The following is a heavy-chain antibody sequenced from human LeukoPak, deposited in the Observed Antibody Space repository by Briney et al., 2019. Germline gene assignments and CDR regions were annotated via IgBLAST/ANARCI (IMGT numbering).Heavy chain of an antibody. D-gene: IGHD1-26*01. V-gene: IGHV3-53*01. J-gene: IGHJ6*02. Sequence: TGGSLRLSCAASGFTVSSNYMSWVRQAPGKGLEWVSVMYSCGSIYYADSVKGRFTISRDNSKNTLYLQMNSLRAEDTAVYYCARDKLAGATEDYYFYGMDVWGQGTTVTVSS. CDR2: MYSCGSI. CDR3: ARDKLAGATEDYYFYGMDV. CDR1: GFTVSSNY.